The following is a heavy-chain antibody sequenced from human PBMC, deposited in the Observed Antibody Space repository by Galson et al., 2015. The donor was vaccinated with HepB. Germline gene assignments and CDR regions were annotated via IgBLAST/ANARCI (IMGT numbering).Heavy chain of an antibody. D-gene: IGHD3-22*01. CDR2: IYYSGST. J-gene: IGHJ4*02. Sequence: SETLSLTCTVSGGSISSSSYYWGWIRQPPGKGLEWIGYIYYSGSTNYNPSLKSRVTISVDTSKNQFSLKLSSVTAADTAVYYCATNRDDSSGYYYPYFDYWGQGTLVTVSS. CDR1: GGSISSSSYY. CDR3: ATNRDDSSGYYYPYFDY. V-gene: IGHV4-61*05.